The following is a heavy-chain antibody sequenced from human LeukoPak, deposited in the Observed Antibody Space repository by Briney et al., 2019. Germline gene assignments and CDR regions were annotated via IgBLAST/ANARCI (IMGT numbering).Heavy chain of an antibody. Sequence: ASVKVSCKASGYTFTSYGISWVRQAPGQGLEWMGGISPYNGNTNYAQKLQGRVTMTTDTSTSTACMELRSLRSDDTAVYYCARGGDYYDSSGYHAITSDYWGQGTLVTVSS. D-gene: IGHD3-22*01. CDR3: ARGGDYYDSSGYHAITSDY. CDR1: GYTFTSYG. CDR2: ISPYNGNT. V-gene: IGHV1-18*01. J-gene: IGHJ4*02.